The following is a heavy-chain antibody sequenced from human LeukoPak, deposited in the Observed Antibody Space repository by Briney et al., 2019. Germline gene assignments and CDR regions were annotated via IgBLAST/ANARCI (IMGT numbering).Heavy chain of an antibody. CDR2: ISAYNGNT. CDR3: ARVARSYYYYYMDV. CDR1: GYTFTSYG. V-gene: IGHV1-18*01. J-gene: IGHJ6*03. Sequence: ASVKVSCKASGYTFTSYGISWVRQAPGQGLEWMGWISAYNGNTNYAQKLQGRVTMTTDTSTSTAYMELRSLRSDDTALYYCARVARSYYYYYMDVWGKGTTVTVSS.